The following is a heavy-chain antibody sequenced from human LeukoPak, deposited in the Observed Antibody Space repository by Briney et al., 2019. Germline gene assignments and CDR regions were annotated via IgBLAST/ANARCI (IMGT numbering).Heavy chain of an antibody. CDR3: ARDFFNSGGWFDP. D-gene: IGHD6-25*01. Sequence: PSETLSLTCTVSGGSLSSYYWSWIRQPPGKGLEWIGYIYYSGSTNYNPSLKSRVTISVDTSKNQFSLKLSSVTAADTAVYYCARDFFNSGGWFDPWGQGTLVTVSS. CDR2: IYYSGST. J-gene: IGHJ5*02. V-gene: IGHV4-59*01. CDR1: GGSLSSYY.